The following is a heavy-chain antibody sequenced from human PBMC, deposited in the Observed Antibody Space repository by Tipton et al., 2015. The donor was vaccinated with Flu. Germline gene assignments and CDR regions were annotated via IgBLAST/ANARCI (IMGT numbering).Heavy chain of an antibody. V-gene: IGHV5-51*01. J-gene: IGHJ3*02. Sequence: VQLVQSGAEVKKPGESLKMSCKGSGYSFTSYWIVWVRQMPGKGLEWMGIIYPGDSDTRYSPSFQGQVTISADKSISTAYLQWSSLKASDTAMYYCARRDYYDSSGYLADAFDIWGQGTMVTVSS. CDR1: GYSFTSYW. CDR3: ARRDYYDSSGYLADAFDI. CDR2: IYPGDSDT. D-gene: IGHD3-22*01.